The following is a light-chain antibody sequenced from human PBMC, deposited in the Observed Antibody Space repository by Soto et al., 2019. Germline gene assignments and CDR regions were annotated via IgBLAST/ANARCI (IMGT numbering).Light chain of an antibody. Sequence: EVVMTQSPVTLSVSPGERATLSCRASQSVRSSVAWYQQKPGQAPRLLFYGASTRATGIPARFSGSGSGTEFTLTISSLQSEDFALYYCQHTLKWPPTFGQGTKVDI. J-gene: IGKJ1*01. CDR1: QSVRSS. CDR2: GAS. V-gene: IGKV3-15*01. CDR3: QHTLKWPPT.